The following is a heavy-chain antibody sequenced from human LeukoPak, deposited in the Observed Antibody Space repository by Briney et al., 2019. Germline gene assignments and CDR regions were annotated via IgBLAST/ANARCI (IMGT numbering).Heavy chain of an antibody. J-gene: IGHJ4*02. D-gene: IGHD1-26*01. CDR3: ARKSPTSGSYGWYFGY. Sequence: SETLSLTCTVSGGSISSGDYYWSWIRQHPGKGLEWIGYIYHSGATNYNPSLRSRVTISVDTSNNQFSLNLRSVTAADTAIYYCARKSPTSGSYGWYFGYWGQGALVTVSS. CDR2: IYHSGAT. CDR1: GGSISSGDYY. V-gene: IGHV4-61*08.